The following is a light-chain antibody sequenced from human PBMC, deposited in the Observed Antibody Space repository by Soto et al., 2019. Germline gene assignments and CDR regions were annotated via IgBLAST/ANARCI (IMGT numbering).Light chain of an antibody. V-gene: IGKV1-39*01. Sequence: DIQMTQSPSSLSASVGDRVTITCRASQSISSYLNWYQQKPGKAPKLLIYAASSLQSGVPSRFSGSRSGTDFTLTIRSLQPEDFATYYCQQSYSTPYTFGQGTKLEIK. CDR3: QQSYSTPYT. CDR1: QSISSY. CDR2: AAS. J-gene: IGKJ2*01.